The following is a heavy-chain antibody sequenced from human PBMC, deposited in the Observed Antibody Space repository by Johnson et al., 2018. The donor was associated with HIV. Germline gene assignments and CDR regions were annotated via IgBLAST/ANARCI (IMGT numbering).Heavy chain of an antibody. CDR3: TRGLYSPSSGYSEPSGSVDAFDV. V-gene: IGHV3-74*02. J-gene: IGHJ3*01. Sequence: VQLVESGGGLVQPGGSLRLSCAASGFTFSRYWMDWVRQAPGKGLVWVSRIKSDGSSTAYADSVTDRFTISRDNAKNTLYLQMNSLRGEDTAVYFCTRGLYSPSSGYSEPSGSVDAFDVWGQGTMVTVSS. D-gene: IGHD3-22*01. CDR1: GFTFSRYW. CDR2: IKSDGSST.